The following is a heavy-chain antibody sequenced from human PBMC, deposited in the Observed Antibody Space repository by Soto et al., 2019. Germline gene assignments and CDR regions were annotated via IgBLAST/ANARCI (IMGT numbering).Heavy chain of an antibody. J-gene: IGHJ6*02. CDR3: AREGVRGMDG. Sequence: QVQLVQSGAEVKKPGASVKVSCKASGYTFTSYDINWGRQATGQGLEWMGWMNPNSANTGYAQKFQGRVTMNRNTTISTADMGLSSLGSEDAVVCFCAREGVRGMDGWGQGTTVTVSS. CDR1: GYTFTSYD. D-gene: IGHD1-26*01. V-gene: IGHV1-8*01. CDR2: MNPNSANT.